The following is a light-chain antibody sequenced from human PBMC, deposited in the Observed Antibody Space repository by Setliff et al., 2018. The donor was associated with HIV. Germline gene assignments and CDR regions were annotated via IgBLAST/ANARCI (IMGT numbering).Light chain of an antibody. J-gene: IGLJ3*02. CDR2: GNN. CDR3: QSYDTRLSGSV. V-gene: IGLV1-40*01. CDR1: GSNIGAGYD. Sequence: QSALTQPPSVSGAPGQRLTISCTGSGSNIGAGYDVHWYQQLPGTAPKLLLYGNNNRPSGVSDRFSGSKSGTSASLAIAGLLPDDEGDYYCQSYDTRLSGSVFGGGTK.